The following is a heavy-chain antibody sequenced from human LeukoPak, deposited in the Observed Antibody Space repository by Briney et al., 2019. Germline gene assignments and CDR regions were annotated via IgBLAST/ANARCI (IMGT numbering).Heavy chain of an antibody. V-gene: IGHV3-11*01. CDR3: GRGHWQLEV. CDR1: GFTFSNYY. J-gene: IGHJ4*02. CDR2: ITPSGSPI. D-gene: IGHD1-1*01. Sequence: GGSLRLSCAASGFTFSNYYMSWIRQAPGKGLEWVSYITPSGSPIYYADSVKGRFTISRDNAKNSVYLQMNSLRTDGTAVYYCGRGHWQLEVWGQGILVTVSS.